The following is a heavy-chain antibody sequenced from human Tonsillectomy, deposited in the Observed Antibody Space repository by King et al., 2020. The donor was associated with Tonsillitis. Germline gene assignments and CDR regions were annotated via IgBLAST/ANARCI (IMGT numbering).Heavy chain of an antibody. CDR1: GFSFSDYY. CDR2: MSNSVDMI. CDR3: ARDPPVYGSSSGDFDY. J-gene: IGHJ4*02. Sequence: VQLVESGGGLVKPGGSLRLSCAASGFSFSDYYMNWIRQAPGKGLEWVSYMSNSVDMIYCADSVKGRFTISRDNAKNSLYLQMNSLRAEDTATYYCARDPPVYGSSSGDFDYWGQGTLVTVSS. V-gene: IGHV3-11*01. D-gene: IGHD6-6*01.